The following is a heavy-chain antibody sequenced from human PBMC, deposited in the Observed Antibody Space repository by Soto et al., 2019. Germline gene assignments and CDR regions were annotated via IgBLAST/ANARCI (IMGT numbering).Heavy chain of an antibody. V-gene: IGHV3-33*01. CDR2: IWYDGST. D-gene: IGHD3-10*01. J-gene: IGHJ4*02. CDR3: ARGGTMALDY. Sequence: HWVRQAPGKGLEWVAVIWYDGSTYYADSVKGRFTISRDNSKNTLYLQMNSLRADDTAVYYCARGGTMALDYWGQGTLVT.